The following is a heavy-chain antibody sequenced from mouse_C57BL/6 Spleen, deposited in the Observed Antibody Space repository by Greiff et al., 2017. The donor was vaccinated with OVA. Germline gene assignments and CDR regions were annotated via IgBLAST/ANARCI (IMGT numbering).Heavy chain of an antibody. J-gene: IGHJ3*01. Sequence: VQLQQSGAELMKPGASVKLSCKATGYTFTGYWIEWVKQRPGHGLEWIGEILPGSGSTNYNEKFKGKATFTADTSSSTAYMQLSSLTTEDSAIYYCARKEGIYCGYDRFAYWGQGTLVTVSA. CDR1: GYTFTGYW. CDR3: ARKEGIYCGYDRFAY. V-gene: IGHV1-9*01. D-gene: IGHD2-2*01. CDR2: ILPGSGST.